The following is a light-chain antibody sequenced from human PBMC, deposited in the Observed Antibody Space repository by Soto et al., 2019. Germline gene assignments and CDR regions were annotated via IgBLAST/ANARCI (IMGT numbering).Light chain of an antibody. Sequence: EIVMTQSPATLSVSPGERATLSCRASQSISNNLAWYQQQPGQTPRLLIYGASTTATGIPARFSGSGTGTEFTLTISSLQSEDFAVYYCQQYGSSPITFGHGTRLEIK. J-gene: IGKJ5*01. CDR2: GAS. CDR1: QSISNN. CDR3: QQYGSSPIT. V-gene: IGKV3-15*01.